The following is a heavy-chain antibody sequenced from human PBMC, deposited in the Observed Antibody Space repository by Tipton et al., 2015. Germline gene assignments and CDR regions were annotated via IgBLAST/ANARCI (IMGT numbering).Heavy chain of an antibody. CDR1: GGSFSNQY. V-gene: IGHV4-59*08. Sequence: TLSLTCTVSGGSFSNQYWSWIRQPPGKGLEWIGYVYYSGSTNYNPSLKSRVTISLDTSKKEISLTMTSVTAADTAVYYCARQSRAFFGMDVWGQGTTVTVSS. J-gene: IGHJ6*02. CDR3: ARQSRAFFGMDV. D-gene: IGHD2/OR15-2a*01. CDR2: VYYSGST.